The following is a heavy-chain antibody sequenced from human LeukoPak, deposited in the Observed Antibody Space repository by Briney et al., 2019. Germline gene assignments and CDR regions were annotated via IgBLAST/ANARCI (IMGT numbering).Heavy chain of an antibody. V-gene: IGHV4-34*01. Sequence: SETLSLTCAVYGGSFSGYYWSWIRQPPGKGLEWIGEINHSGSTNYNPSLKSRVTISVDTSKNQFSLKLTSMTAADTAVYYCARHAWGSSWYYWFDPWGQGTLVTVSS. D-gene: IGHD6-13*01. CDR2: INHSGST. J-gene: IGHJ5*02. CDR1: GGSFSGYY. CDR3: ARHAWGSSWYYWFDP.